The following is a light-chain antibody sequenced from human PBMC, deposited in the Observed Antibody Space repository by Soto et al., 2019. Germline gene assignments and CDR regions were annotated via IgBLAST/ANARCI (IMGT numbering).Light chain of an antibody. CDR3: QQYNAWPQT. Sequence: EVVVTQCPTNLVMSPGGRGTLSFRASKSVSGNLAWYKQKPGQAPRLLIYGASTRATGIPARFSGSGSGTEFTLTISSLQSEDFAVYYCQQYNAWPQTFGQRTKVDIK. CDR1: KSVSGN. J-gene: IGKJ1*01. V-gene: IGKV3-15*01. CDR2: GAS.